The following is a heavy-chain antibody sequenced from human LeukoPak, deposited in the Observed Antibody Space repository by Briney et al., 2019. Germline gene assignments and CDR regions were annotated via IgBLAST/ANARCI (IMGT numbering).Heavy chain of an antibody. CDR3: VKDSQGIVGATTDFDH. CDR2: IGWNSGSI. D-gene: IGHD1-26*01. J-gene: IGHJ4*01. V-gene: IGHV3-9*01. CDR1: GFTFDHYV. Sequence: GGSLRLSCTASGFTFDHYVMHWVRRLPGKGLEWVSGIGWNSGSIDYADPVRGRFTISRDNAKNSLYLQLQSLRPEDTAMYYCVKDSQGIVGATTDFDHWGQGTLVTVSS.